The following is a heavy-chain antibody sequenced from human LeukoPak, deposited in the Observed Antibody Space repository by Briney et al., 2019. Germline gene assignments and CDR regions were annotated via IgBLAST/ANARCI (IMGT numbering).Heavy chain of an antibody. D-gene: IGHD6-19*01. CDR2: IYHSGST. CDR1: GGSVSSSNW. Sequence: PSGTLSLTCAVSGGSVSSSNWWSWVRQPPGKGLEWIGEIYHSGSTNYNPSLKSRVTISIDKSKNQFSLKLSSVTAADTAVYYCARIHSSGWGVGDSWGQGTLVTVSS. J-gene: IGHJ4*02. CDR3: ARIHSSGWGVGDS. V-gene: IGHV4-4*02.